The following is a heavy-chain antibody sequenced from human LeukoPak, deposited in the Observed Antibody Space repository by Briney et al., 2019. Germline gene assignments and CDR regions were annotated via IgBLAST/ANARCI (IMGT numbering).Heavy chain of an antibody. V-gene: IGHV1-58*02. CDR1: GFTFPSSA. J-gene: IGHJ4*02. D-gene: IGHD7-27*01. CDR2: MVVGSGNT. CDR3: AAVPGDVGY. Sequence: SVKVSCKASGFTFPSSAMQWVRQARGQRLEWIGWMVVGSGNTNYAEKLQERVTISRDMSTNTTYMELSSLRPEDTAVYFCAAVPGDVGYWGQGTLVTVS.